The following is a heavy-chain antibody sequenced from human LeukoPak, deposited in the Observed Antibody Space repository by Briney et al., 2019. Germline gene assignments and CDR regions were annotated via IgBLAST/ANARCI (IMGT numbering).Heavy chain of an antibody. CDR1: GITFSSYS. V-gene: IGHV3-23*01. Sequence: GGSLRLSCGASGITFSSYSMNWVHQAPGKGLEWVSGISGSGDNTYYADSVKGRFTISRDNSKNTLYVQVNSLGTEDTAAYYCAKGSYYDSSGSFYFDYWGQGTLVTVSS. CDR2: ISGSGDNT. CDR3: AKGSYYDSSGSFYFDY. D-gene: IGHD3-22*01. J-gene: IGHJ4*02.